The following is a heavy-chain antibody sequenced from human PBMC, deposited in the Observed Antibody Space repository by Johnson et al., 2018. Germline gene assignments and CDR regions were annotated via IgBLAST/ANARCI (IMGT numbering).Heavy chain of an antibody. CDR3: YRGSGYYTNYGMDV. V-gene: IGHV3-48*02. D-gene: IGHD3-3*01. Sequence: VQLQESGGGVVQPGRSLRLSCAASGFTFSSYGMHWVRQSPGNGLEWVSYISSSSSTIYYADSVKGRFTISRNNAKNSLYLQRNSLRDEDTAVYYCYRGSGYYTNYGMDVWGQGTTVTVSS. J-gene: IGHJ6*02. CDR1: GFTFSSYG. CDR2: ISSSSSTI.